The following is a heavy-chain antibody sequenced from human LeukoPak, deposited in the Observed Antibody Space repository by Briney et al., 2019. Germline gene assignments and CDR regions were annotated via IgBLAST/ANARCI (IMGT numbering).Heavy chain of an antibody. CDR1: GFTFSDYY. J-gene: IGHJ3*02. D-gene: IGHD4-17*01. CDR2: ISSSSSYT. Sequence: GGSLRLSCAASGFTFSDYYMSWIRQAPGKGLEWVSYISSSSSYTNYADSVKGRFTISRDNSKNTLYLQMNSLRAEDTAVYSCARNQDYGVYNSVGAFDIWGQGTMVTVSS. CDR3: ARNQDYGVYNSVGAFDI. V-gene: IGHV3-11*06.